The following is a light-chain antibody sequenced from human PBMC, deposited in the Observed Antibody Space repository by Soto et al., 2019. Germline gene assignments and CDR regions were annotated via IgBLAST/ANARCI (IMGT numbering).Light chain of an antibody. CDR2: KAS. CDR3: QQYNSYSPT. CDR1: QSISVW. Sequence: DIQMTQSPSTLSASVGDRVTITCRASQSISVWLAWYQQKAGKAPNLLIYKASRLESGVPSRFSGSGSETEFTLTISGMHTGDYANYYCQQYNSYSPTFGQGTKVDIK. J-gene: IGKJ1*01. V-gene: IGKV1-5*03.